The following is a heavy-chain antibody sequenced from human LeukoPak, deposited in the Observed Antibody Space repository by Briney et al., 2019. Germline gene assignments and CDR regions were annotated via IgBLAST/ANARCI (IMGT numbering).Heavy chain of an antibody. J-gene: IGHJ2*01. D-gene: IGHD3-16*01. V-gene: IGHV4-39*07. CDR1: GGSISSSSYY. Sequence: PSETLSLTCTVSGGSISSSSYYWGWIRQPPGKGLEWIGEINHSGSTNYNPSLKSRVTISVDRSKNQFSLKLSSVTAADTAIYYCAKGDPTFLFWYFDLWGRGTLVTVSS. CDR2: INHSGST. CDR3: AKGDPTFLFWYFDL.